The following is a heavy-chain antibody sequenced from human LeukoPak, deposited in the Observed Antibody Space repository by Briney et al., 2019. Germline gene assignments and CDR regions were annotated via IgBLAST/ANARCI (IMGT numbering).Heavy chain of an antibody. CDR2: IYYSGST. V-gene: IGHV4-39*01. Sequence: SETLSLTCTVSGVSISSSSYYWGWIRQPPGKGLEWIGSIYYSGSTYYNPSLKSRVTISVDTSKNQFSLKLRSVTAADTAVYYCARAGYCSSTSSYTWVDYWGDGKYYFDYWGQGTLVTVSS. CDR1: GVSISSSSYY. D-gene: IGHD2-2*02. CDR3: ARAGYCSSTSSYTWVDYWGDGKYYFDY. J-gene: IGHJ4*02.